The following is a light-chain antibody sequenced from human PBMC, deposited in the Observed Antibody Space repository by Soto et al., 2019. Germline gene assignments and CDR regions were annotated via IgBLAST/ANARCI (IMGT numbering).Light chain of an antibody. J-gene: IGLJ1*01. CDR2: DVS. CDR1: SSDVGRYNY. V-gene: IGLV2-14*03. CDR3: SSYTSSSTHNYV. Sequence: QSVLTQPRSVSGSPGQSVAISCAGTSSDVGRYNYVSWYQQYPGKAPKLIIYDVSNRPSGVSNRFSGSKSGNTASLTISGLQAEDEADYYCSSYTSSSTHNYVFGTGTKVTVL.